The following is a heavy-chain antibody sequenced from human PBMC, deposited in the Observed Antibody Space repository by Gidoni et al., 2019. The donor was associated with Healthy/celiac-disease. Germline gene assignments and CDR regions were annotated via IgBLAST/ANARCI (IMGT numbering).Heavy chain of an antibody. V-gene: IGHV4-39*01. CDR3: ARFDDYDSSGYYCTPLIDDAFDI. CDR2: IYYGGRT. Sequence: QLQLQESGPGLVEPSETLSLTCHVSGGPISSSRSYWGWLRQPPGKGLEWIRSIYYGGRTYSNPSLKSRVSRAVDTSKNQSALKLSSVTAADTAVFYGARFDDYDSSGYYCTPLIDDAFDIWGQVTMVTVSS. CDR1: GGPISSSRSY. J-gene: IGHJ3*02. D-gene: IGHD3-22*01.